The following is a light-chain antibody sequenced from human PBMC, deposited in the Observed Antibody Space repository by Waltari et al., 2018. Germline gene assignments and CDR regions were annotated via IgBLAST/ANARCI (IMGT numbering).Light chain of an antibody. CDR3: SSKTSASGV. J-gene: IGLJ1*01. CDR2: EVS. CDR1: SADVGGYNY. V-gene: IGLV2-14*01. Sequence: QSALTQPASVSGSPGQSITISCTGTSADVGGYNYVSWYQQYPGKAPQLMIYEVSFRPSGMSNRFSGSKSCNTATLTISGLQAEDEADYYCSSKTSASGVFGTGTTVTVL.